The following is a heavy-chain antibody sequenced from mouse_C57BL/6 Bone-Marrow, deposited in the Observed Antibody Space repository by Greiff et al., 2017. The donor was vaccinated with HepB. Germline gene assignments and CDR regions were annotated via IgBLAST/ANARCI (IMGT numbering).Heavy chain of an antibody. CDR1: GYTFTSYG. J-gene: IGHJ1*03. V-gene: IGHV1-81*01. D-gene: IGHD1-1*01. CDR2: IYPRSGNT. CDR3: ARSYGSSYWLYFDV. Sequence: QVQLKESGAELARPGASVKLSCKASGYTFTSYGISWVKQRTGQGLEWIGEIYPRSGNTYYNEKFKGKATLTADKSSSTAYMELRSLTSEDSAVYFCARSYGSSYWLYFDVWGTGTTVTVSS.